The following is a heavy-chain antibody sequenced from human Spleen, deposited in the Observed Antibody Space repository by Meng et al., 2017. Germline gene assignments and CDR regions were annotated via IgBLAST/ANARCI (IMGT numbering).Heavy chain of an antibody. CDR1: GGIFSNYV. V-gene: IGHV1-69*13. D-gene: IGHD5-24*01. Sequence: SVKVSCKALGGIFSNYVIGWVRQAPGQGLEWMGGINAVFGTTNYAQKFQDRVTITSDESTSTVYMELTRLTSDDSAAYYCARDENYPYGMDVWGQGTTVTVSS. CDR2: INAVFGTT. J-gene: IGHJ6*02. CDR3: ARDENYPYGMDV.